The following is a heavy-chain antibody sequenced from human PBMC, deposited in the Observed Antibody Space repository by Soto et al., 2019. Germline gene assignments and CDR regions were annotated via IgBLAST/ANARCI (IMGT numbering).Heavy chain of an antibody. J-gene: IGHJ3*02. CDR1: VFTFSDYY. Sequence: GGSLRFSCAASVFTFSDYYMSLIRQAPGKGLECVSYISISGSTIYYADSVRGRFTISRDNAKNSLYLQMNSLRAEDTAVYYCARDAITYYDFWSGKINDAFAIWAQGTMVTVSS. CDR3: ARDAITYYDFWSGKINDAFAI. D-gene: IGHD3-3*01. V-gene: IGHV3-11*01. CDR2: ISISGSTI.